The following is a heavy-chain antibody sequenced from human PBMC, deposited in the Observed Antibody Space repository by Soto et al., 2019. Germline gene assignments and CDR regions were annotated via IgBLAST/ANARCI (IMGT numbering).Heavy chain of an antibody. J-gene: IGHJ4*02. D-gene: IGHD4-17*01. CDR1: GFTVSSNY. Sequence: EVQLVESGGGLVQPGGSLRLSCAVSGFTVSSNYMSWVRQAPGKGLEWVSVIYSGGSTYYADSVKGRFTISRDNSKNTLYLQMNSLRAEDTAVYYCAREGIRSPFYYWGQGTLVTVSS. CDR2: IYSGGST. CDR3: AREGIRSPFYY. V-gene: IGHV3-66*01.